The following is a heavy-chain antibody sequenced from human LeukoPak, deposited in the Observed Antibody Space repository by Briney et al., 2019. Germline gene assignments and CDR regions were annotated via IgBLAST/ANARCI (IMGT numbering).Heavy chain of an antibody. Sequence: GGSLRLSCAASGFTFSSYEMNWVRQAPGKGLEWVSYISSSGSTIYYADSAKGRFTISRDNAKNSLYLQMNSLRAEDTAVYYCARDPSGYFDWLTREGFDYWGQGTLVTVSS. CDR1: GFTFSSYE. CDR2: ISSSGSTI. V-gene: IGHV3-48*03. J-gene: IGHJ4*02. D-gene: IGHD3-9*01. CDR3: ARDPSGYFDWLTREGFDY.